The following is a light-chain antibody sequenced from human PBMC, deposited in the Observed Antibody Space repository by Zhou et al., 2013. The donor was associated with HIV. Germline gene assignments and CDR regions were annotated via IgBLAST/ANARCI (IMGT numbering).Light chain of an antibody. CDR1: QSLVHSNGDTY. J-gene: IGKJ2*01. CDR2: EVS. Sequence: DVVMTQSPLSLPVTLGQPASISCRSSQSLVHSNGDTYLTWFQQRPGQSPRRLIYEVSKRDSGVPDRFSVSGAGTDFTLEISRVEAEDVGVYYCMQGTYWPYYFGHGTKLEI. CDR3: MQGTYWPYY. V-gene: IGKV2-30*02.